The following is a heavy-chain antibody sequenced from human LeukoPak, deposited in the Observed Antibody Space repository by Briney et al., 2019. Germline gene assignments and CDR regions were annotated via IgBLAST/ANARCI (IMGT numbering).Heavy chain of an antibody. D-gene: IGHD2-15*01. CDR1: GFTFSSYG. J-gene: IGHJ6*02. V-gene: IGHV3-33*01. CDR3: ARGYCGGGSCYPKVGYYGMDV. Sequence: QPGRSLRLSCAASGFTFSSYGMHWVRQAPGKGLEWVAVIWYDGSNKYYADSVKGRFTISRDNSKNTLYLQMNSLRAEDTAVYYCARGYCGGGSCYPKVGYYGMDVWGQGTTVTVSS. CDR2: IWYDGSNK.